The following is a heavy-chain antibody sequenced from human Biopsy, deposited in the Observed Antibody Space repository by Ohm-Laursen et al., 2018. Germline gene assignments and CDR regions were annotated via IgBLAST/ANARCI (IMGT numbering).Heavy chain of an antibody. CDR2: ILPLSGTT. D-gene: IGHD2-15*01. V-gene: IGHV1-69*13. CDR3: ANSDGRSGFDY. CDR1: GGTFTRYA. Sequence: ASVKVSCKASGGTFTRYAMHWVRQAPGQGLEWMGGILPLSGTTSFAQKFQGRVILTADGSTSTAYMELSSLISEDTAVYYCANSDGRSGFDYWGQGTLVTVSS. J-gene: IGHJ4*02.